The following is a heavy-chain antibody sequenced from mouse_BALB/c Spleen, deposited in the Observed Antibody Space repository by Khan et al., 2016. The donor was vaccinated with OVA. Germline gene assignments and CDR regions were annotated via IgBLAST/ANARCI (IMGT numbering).Heavy chain of an antibody. V-gene: IGHV1S127*01. Sequence: QVQLQQSGPELVRPGASVKMSCKASGYTFTSFWMHWVKQRPGQGLEWIGMIDPPNSETRFNQKFKDKATLNVDKSSNTAYMPLSSLTSEDSTVYYCARGCYGSPFAVWGQGTLVTVSA. CDR1: GYTFTSFW. D-gene: IGHD1-1*01. CDR2: IDPPNSET. CDR3: ARGCYGSPFAV. J-gene: IGHJ3*01.